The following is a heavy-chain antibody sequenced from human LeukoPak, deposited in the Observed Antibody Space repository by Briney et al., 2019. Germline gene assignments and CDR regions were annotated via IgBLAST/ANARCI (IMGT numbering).Heavy chain of an antibody. J-gene: IGHJ6*03. CDR1: GLTFGDYG. CDR3: ARDQAQHDRYYYMDV. V-gene: IGHV3-20*04. Sequence: GGSLILSCAASGLTFGDYGMSWVRQASGKGLEGFSGINWNGGSTGYADSVKGRFTISRDNDTTSLYLQMNSLRAEDTALYYCARDQAQHDRYYYMDVWGKGTTVTVSS. CDR2: INWNGGST. D-gene: IGHD6-13*01.